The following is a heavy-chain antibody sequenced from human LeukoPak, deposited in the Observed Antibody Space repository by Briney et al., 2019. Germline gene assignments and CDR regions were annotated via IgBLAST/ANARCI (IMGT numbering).Heavy chain of an antibody. D-gene: IGHD6-19*01. Sequence: PGGSLRLSCAASGFTFNNYWMHWVRQAPGKGLVWVSPINPDGTVTTYADSVKGRFTISRDNAKSTLYLQMNSLRAEDTAVYYCVRDSPSGFFDLWGRGTLVTVSS. CDR3: VRDSPSGFFDL. CDR2: INPDGTVT. J-gene: IGHJ2*01. V-gene: IGHV3-74*01. CDR1: GFTFNNYW.